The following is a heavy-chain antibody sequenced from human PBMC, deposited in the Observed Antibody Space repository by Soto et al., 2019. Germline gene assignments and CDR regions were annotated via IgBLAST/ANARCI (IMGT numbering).Heavy chain of an antibody. Sequence: ASVKVSCKASGYTFSGYYIHWLREAAGQGLALMGWINPNSGGTNYAQKFQGRVTVTRDTPTSTANMELSRLTSDDTAVYYCARSLTEGYCTITGCYTRPLYGMDVWGQGTTVTVYS. CDR2: INPNSGGT. CDR1: GYTFSGYY. V-gene: IGHV1-2*02. D-gene: IGHD2-2*02. J-gene: IGHJ6*02. CDR3: ARSLTEGYCTITGCYTRPLYGMDV.